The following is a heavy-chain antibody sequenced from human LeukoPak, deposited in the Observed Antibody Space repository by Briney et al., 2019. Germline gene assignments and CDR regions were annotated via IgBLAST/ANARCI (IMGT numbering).Heavy chain of an antibody. Sequence: GGSLRLSCAASGFTFSSYGMHWVRQPPGKGLECGAVISYDGSNKYYADSVKGRFTISRDNSKNTLYLQMNSLRAEDTAVYYCAKDSTTVTTSMGEAFDIWGQGTMVTVSS. CDR3: AKDSTTVTTSMGEAFDI. J-gene: IGHJ3*02. V-gene: IGHV3-30*18. D-gene: IGHD4-17*01. CDR1: GFTFSSYG. CDR2: ISYDGSNK.